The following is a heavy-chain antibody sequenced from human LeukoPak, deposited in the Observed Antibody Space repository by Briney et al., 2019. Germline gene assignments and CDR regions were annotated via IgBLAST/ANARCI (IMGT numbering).Heavy chain of an antibody. CDR3: ARLGCSGTSCYFDY. J-gene: IGHJ4*02. V-gene: IGHV3-20*01. Sequence: GGSLRLSCAASGFTFDDYGMSWVRQPPGKGLEWVSDINWDGGSTGYADSVKGRFTISRDNAKSSLYLQMNSLRAEDTALFHCARLGCSGTSCYFDYWGQGTLVTVSS. D-gene: IGHD2-2*01. CDR2: INWDGGST. CDR1: GFTFDDYG.